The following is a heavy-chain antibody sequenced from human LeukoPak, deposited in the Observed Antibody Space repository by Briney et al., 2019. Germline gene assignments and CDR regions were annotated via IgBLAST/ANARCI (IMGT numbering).Heavy chain of an antibody. D-gene: IGHD3-10*01. CDR1: GGSISSYY. CDR2: IYYSGST. Sequence: SETLSLTCTVSGGSISSYYWSWIRQPPGKGLEWIGYIYYSGSTNYNPSLKSRVTISVDTSKNQFSLKLSSVTAADTAVYYCAGGLGMGRDYWGQGTLVTVSS. V-gene: IGHV4-59*08. J-gene: IGHJ4*02. CDR3: AGGLGMGRDY.